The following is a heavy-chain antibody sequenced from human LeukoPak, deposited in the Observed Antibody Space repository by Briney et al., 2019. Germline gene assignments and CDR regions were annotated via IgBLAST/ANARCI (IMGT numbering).Heavy chain of an antibody. CDR3: ARAYDYVWGSYRYTDY. Sequence: GGSLRLSCAASGFTFSSYEMNWVRQAPGKGLEWVSYISSGSTIYYADSVKGRFTISRDNAKNSLYLQMNSLRAEDTAVYYCARAYDYVWGSYRYTDYWGQGTLVTVSS. CDR1: GFTFSSYE. D-gene: IGHD3-16*02. V-gene: IGHV3-48*03. CDR2: ISSGSTI. J-gene: IGHJ4*02.